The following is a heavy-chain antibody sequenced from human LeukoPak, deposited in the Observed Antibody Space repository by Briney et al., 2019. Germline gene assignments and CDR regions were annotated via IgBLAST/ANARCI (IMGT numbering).Heavy chain of an antibody. CDR2: IRHREYGGTA. V-gene: IGHV3-49*03. Sequence: GGSLRLSCATSGFNFGVVAMDWIRQAPGKGLEWVGFIRHREYGGTAEYAASVNGRFAISRDDSKSIVYLQMNDLRTEDTGVYYCARERAGDVDYWGLGTLVTVST. J-gene: IGHJ4*02. CDR1: GFNFGVVA. CDR3: ARERAGDVDY.